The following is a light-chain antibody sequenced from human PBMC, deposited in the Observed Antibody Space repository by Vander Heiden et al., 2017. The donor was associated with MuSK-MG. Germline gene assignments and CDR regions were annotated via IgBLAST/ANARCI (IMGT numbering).Light chain of an antibody. J-gene: IGKJ4*01. V-gene: IGKV3-20*01. CDR2: GAS. CDR3: QQDGSSPHT. CDR1: QSVSSSY. Sequence: EIVLTPSPGTLSLSPGERATLSCRASQSVSSSYLAWYQQKPGQAPRLLIYGASSRATGIPDRFSGSGSGTDFTLTISRLEPEDFAVYYCQQDGSSPHTFGGGTKVEIK.